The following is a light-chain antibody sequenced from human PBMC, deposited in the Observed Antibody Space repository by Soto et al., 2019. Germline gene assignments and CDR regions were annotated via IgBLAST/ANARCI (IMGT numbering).Light chain of an antibody. Sequence: QSVLTQPPSASGTPGQRVTISCTGSSSNIGAGYDVHWYQQLPGTAPKLLIYGSGNRPSGVPDRFSGSKSGTSASLAITGLQAEDEADYYCQSYDSSLSVVFGGGTKLTVL. CDR1: SSNIGAGYD. J-gene: IGLJ2*01. CDR3: QSYDSSLSVV. V-gene: IGLV1-40*01. CDR2: GSG.